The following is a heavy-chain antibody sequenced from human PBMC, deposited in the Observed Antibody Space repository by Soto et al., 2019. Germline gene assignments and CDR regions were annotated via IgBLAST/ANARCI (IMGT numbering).Heavy chain of an antibody. CDR1: GFRFNNYA. V-gene: IGHV1-3*01. CDR2: IHGGNAAT. D-gene: IGHD5-18*01. J-gene: IGHJ6*04. Sequence: QVQLLQSGAEVKRPGASLKVSCKPSGFRFNNYAIHWVRQAPGQRLEWMGWIHGGNAATKYSQKFQGRVTLSRDISTTTVYMDLSRLSSEDTSLYYCASSVTEYSYDRLDVWGTGTTVTFSS. CDR3: ASSVTEYSYDRLDV.